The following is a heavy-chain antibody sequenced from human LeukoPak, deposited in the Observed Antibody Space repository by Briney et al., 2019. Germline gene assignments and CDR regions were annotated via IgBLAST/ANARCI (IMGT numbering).Heavy chain of an antibody. CDR2: ISGSSGST. V-gene: IGHV3-23*01. CDR3: AKGKGSEAAHFDY. Sequence: PGGSPRLSCAASGFIFNKHAMSWVRQAPGKGLEWVSAISGSSGSTYYADSVKGRFTISRDNSKNTLYLQMNSLRAEDTAVYYCAKGKGSEAAHFDYWGQGTLVTVSS. D-gene: IGHD2-15*01. J-gene: IGHJ4*02. CDR1: GFIFNKHA.